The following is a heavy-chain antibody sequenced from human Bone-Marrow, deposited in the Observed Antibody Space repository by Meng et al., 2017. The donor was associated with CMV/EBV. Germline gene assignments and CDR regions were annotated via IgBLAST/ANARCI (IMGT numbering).Heavy chain of an antibody. Sequence: GESLKISCAASGFTFSSYSMNWVRQAPGKGLEWVSSISSSSSYIYYADSVKGRFTISRDNDKNSLYLQMSSLRAEDTAVYYCARVAGSGWAELLGVRYYGMDVWGQGTTVTVSS. CDR1: GFTFSSYS. V-gene: IGHV3-21*01. J-gene: IGHJ6*02. D-gene: IGHD6-19*01. CDR2: ISSSSSYI. CDR3: ARVAGSGWAELLGVRYYGMDV.